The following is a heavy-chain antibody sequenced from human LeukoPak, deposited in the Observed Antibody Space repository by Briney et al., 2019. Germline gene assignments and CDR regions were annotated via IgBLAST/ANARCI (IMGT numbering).Heavy chain of an antibody. CDR2: FDPEDGET. V-gene: IGHV1-24*01. D-gene: IGHD3-22*01. CDR1: GYTLTELS. J-gene: IGHJ4*02. CDR3: AKGSYYDSSGSFYFDY. Sequence: ASVKVSCTVSGYTLTELSMHWVRQAPGKGLEWMGGFDPEDGETIYAQKFQGRVTMTEDTSTDTAYMELSSLRSEDTAAYYCAKGSYYDSSGSFYFDYWGQGTLVTVSS.